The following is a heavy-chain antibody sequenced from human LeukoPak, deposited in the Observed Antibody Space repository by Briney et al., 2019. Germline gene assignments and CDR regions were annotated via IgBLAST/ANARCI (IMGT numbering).Heavy chain of an antibody. CDR1: GGSISSLNL. CDR3: AGLEGRYSTDWFYFFDY. D-gene: IGHD6-19*01. J-gene: IGHJ4*02. CDR2: MYLGGTT. Sequence: SETLSLTYIVSGGSISSLNLWSWLRQPPGKGLEWIGEMYLGGTTNFNPSLKSRVTILIDKSKNQLSLQLTSVTAADTAVYYCAGLEGRYSTDWFYFFDYWGQGALVTVSS. V-gene: IGHV4-4*02.